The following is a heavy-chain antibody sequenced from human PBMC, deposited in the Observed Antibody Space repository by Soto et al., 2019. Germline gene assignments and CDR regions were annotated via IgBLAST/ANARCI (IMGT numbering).Heavy chain of an antibody. CDR2: IYSGGRT. CDR3: ARGVGGYEHLWYFDY. J-gene: IGHJ4*02. D-gene: IGHD5-12*01. CDR1: GFTFSSYG. Sequence: GGSLRLSCAASGFTFSSYGMHWVRQAPGKGLEWVSVIYSGGRTYYADSVKGRLTISRDNSKNTLYLQMNSLRAEDTAVYYCARGVGGYEHLWYFDYWGQGTLVTVSS. V-gene: IGHV3-53*01.